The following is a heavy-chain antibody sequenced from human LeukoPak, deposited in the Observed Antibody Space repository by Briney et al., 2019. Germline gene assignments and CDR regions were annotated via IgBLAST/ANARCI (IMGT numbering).Heavy chain of an antibody. CDR2: IRYDGSNK. Sequence: PGGSLRLSCAASGFTFSSYGMHWVRQAPGKGLEWVAFIRYDGSNKYYADSVKGRFTISRDNSKNTLYLQMNSLRAEDTAVYYCARTLYTLAVAFDYWGQGTLVTVSS. D-gene: IGHD6-13*01. CDR1: GFTFSSYG. J-gene: IGHJ4*02. V-gene: IGHV3-30*02. CDR3: ARTLYTLAVAFDY.